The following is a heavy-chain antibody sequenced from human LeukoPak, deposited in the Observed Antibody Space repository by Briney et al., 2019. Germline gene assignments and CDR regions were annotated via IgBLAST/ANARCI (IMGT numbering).Heavy chain of an antibody. J-gene: IGHJ4*02. CDR2: IIPILGIA. V-gene: IGHV1-69*04. CDR3: ATDHSSGSHFDY. Sequence: ASVKVSCKASGGTFSSYAISWVRQAPGQGLEWMGRIIPILGIANYAQKFQGRVTITADKSTSTAYMELSSLRSEDTAVYYCATDHSSGSHFDYWGQGALVTVSS. D-gene: IGHD3-22*01. CDR1: GGTFSSYA.